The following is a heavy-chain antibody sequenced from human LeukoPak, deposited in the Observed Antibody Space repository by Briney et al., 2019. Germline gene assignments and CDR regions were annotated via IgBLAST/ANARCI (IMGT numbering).Heavy chain of an antibody. CDR2: INPGGSSI. V-gene: IGHV3-74*01. CDR3: ARSNQADDY. CDR1: GFTFSNYW. D-gene: IGHD1-14*01. Sequence: GGALRLSCAASGFTFSNYWMHWVRQVPRKGLVWVARINPGGSSITYADSVKGRFTISRDNAKNTLYLQMDSLRAEDTGVYYCARSNQADDYWGQGTLVTVSS. J-gene: IGHJ4*02.